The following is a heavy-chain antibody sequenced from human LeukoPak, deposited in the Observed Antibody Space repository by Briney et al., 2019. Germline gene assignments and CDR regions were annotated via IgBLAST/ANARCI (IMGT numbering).Heavy chain of an antibody. V-gene: IGHV3-53*01. CDR2: IYSGGSP. Sequence: GGSLRLSCAASGFSVRSSYMSWVRQAPGKGLEWVSVIYSGGSPDYADSAKGRFTISTDNSKNTLYLQMNSLRVEDTAVYYCARDGADNSGYYFGSLCGQGTVVTVSS. CDR3: ARDGADNSGYYFGSL. D-gene: IGHD3-22*01. CDR1: GFSVRSSY. J-gene: IGHJ3*01.